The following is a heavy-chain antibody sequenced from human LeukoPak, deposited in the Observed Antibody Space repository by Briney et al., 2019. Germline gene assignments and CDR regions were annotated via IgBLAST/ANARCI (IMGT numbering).Heavy chain of an antibody. D-gene: IGHD3-16*02. CDR3: ARGRRNDYVWGSYRSGYFDY. CDR1: GGSFSGYY. Sequence: PSETLSLTCAVYGGSFSGYYCSWIRQPPGKGLEWIGEINHSGSTNYNPSLKSRVTISVDTSKNQFSLKLSSVTAADTAVYYCARGRRNDYVWGSYRSGYFDYWGQGTLVTVSS. V-gene: IGHV4-34*01. J-gene: IGHJ4*02. CDR2: INHSGST.